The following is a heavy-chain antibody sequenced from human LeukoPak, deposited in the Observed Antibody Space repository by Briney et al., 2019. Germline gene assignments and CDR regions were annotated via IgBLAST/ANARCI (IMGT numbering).Heavy chain of an antibody. Sequence: PGWSLRLSCAASGFTFSSYSMDWVHQAPGKGLEWVSYISSSSSTIHYADSVKGRFTISRGNAKNSLYLQMNSLRAEDTAVYYCARVGDGYNVGFDYWGQGTLVTVSS. J-gene: IGHJ4*02. D-gene: IGHD5-24*01. CDR2: ISSSSSTI. CDR3: ARVGDGYNVGFDY. V-gene: IGHV3-48*01. CDR1: GFTFSSYS.